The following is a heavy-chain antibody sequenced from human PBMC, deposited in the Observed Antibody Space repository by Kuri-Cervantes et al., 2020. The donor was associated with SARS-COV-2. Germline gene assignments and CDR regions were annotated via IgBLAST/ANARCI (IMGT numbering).Heavy chain of an antibody. D-gene: IGHD6-13*01. V-gene: IGHV3-13*01. J-gene: IGHJ4*02. CDR1: GFALSSHD. CDR2: ITTLGDT. CDR3: ARDGSNSWVYFDS. Sequence: GGSLRLSCAASGFALSSHDMHWVRQVTGKGLEWVPGITTLGDTFYPDSVKGRFTISRENAKNSLYLQMNSLRAEDTAVYYCARDGSNSWVYFDSWGQGTLVTVSS.